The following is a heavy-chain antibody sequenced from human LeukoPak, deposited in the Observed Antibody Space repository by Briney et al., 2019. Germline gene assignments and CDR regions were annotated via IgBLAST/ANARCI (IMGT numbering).Heavy chain of an antibody. Sequence: PSETLSLTCTVSGGSLNTPNYYWGWIRQPPGKGLEWIGEISHSGTSTNYNPSLKSRVTISVDTSKNQFSLKLTSVSAADTAVYYCARRGNWANYHHYYYMDVWGKGTTVTISS. J-gene: IGHJ6*03. V-gene: IGHV4-39*07. CDR2: ISHSGTST. D-gene: IGHD7-27*01. CDR3: ARRGNWANYHHYYYMDV. CDR1: GGSLNTPNYY.